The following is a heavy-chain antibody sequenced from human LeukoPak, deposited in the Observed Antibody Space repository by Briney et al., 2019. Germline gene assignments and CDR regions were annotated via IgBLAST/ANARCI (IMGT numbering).Heavy chain of an antibody. J-gene: IGHJ4*02. D-gene: IGHD1-26*01. CDR2: INHSGST. Sequence: PSETLSLTCAVHVGSFSGYYWSSIRQPPGKGLEWIGEINHSGSTNYNPPLKSRVTISVDTSKNQFSLKLSSVTAADTAVYYCARAWGAVDYWGQGTLVTVSS. V-gene: IGHV4-34*01. CDR1: VGSFSGYY. CDR3: ARAWGAVDY.